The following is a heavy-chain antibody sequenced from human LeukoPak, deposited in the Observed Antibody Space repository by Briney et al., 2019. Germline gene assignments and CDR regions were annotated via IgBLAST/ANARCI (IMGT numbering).Heavy chain of an antibody. J-gene: IGHJ4*02. CDR2: ISFDGSNK. CDR1: GFTFSSYA. D-gene: IGHD2-2*01. V-gene: IGHV3-30*04. CDR3: ARDGSSAFDY. Sequence: GGSLRLSCAASGFTFSSYAMHWVRQAPGKGLEWVAVISFDGSNKYYADSVKGRSTISRDNSKNTLYLQMNSLRAEDTAVYYCARDGSSAFDYWGQGTLVTVSS.